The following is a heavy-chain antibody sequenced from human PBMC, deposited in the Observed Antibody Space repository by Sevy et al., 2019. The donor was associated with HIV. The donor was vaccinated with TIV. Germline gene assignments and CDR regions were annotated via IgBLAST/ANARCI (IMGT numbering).Heavy chain of an antibody. CDR1: GYTFTNYD. D-gene: IGHD2-2*01. Sequence: ASVKVSCKASGYTFTNYDISWVRQAPGQGLEWMGWISAYNGNTNYAQKLQGRVTMTTDTSTSTAYMELRSLRSDDPAVYYCAREARASIVVVPAASPPNWFDPWGQGTLVTVSS. V-gene: IGHV1-18*01. CDR2: ISAYNGNT. CDR3: AREARASIVVVPAASPPNWFDP. J-gene: IGHJ5*02.